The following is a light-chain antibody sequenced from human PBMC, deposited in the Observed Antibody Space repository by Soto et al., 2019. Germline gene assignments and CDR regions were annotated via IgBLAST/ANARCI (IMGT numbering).Light chain of an antibody. CDR1: QSVSSN. J-gene: IGKJ2*01. Sequence: EIVMTQSPATLSVSPGERATLSCRASQSVSSNLAWYQQKPGQAPRLLIYDASTRATGIPARFSGSGSGTEFTLIIRSLQSDDFVVYYCQQYNDWRTFGQGTKLEIK. CDR2: DAS. V-gene: IGKV3-15*01. CDR3: QQYNDWRT.